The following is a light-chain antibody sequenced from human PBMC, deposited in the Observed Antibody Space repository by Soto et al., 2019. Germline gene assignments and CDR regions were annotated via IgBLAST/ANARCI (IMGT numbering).Light chain of an antibody. CDR2: DAS. V-gene: IGKV3-20*01. Sequence: EIVLTQSPGTLSLSPGESATLSCRASHSVVTDLAWYQQKPGQAPQILIYDASTRATGIPDRFSGSGSGTDFTLTVSRLAPEDFAVYYCQQYGNSPGTFGQGTKVDIK. CDR3: QQYGNSPGT. CDR1: HSVVTD. J-gene: IGKJ1*01.